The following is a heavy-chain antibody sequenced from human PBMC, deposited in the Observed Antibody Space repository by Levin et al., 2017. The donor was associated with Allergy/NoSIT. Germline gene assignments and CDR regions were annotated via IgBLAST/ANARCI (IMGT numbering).Heavy chain of an antibody. J-gene: IGHJ3*02. V-gene: IGHV3-15*01. CDR2: VKSKTNGGTT. Sequence: MTGGSLRLSCAASGFTFSNAWMNWVRQTPGKGLEWVGRVKSKTNGGTTDYAAPVKGRFTVSRDDSKNMLYLQMNSLRNEDTAVYYCSTENYYDNSGYPRDSDAFDIWGQGTMVTVSS. D-gene: IGHD3-22*01. CDR1: GFTFSNAW. CDR3: STENYYDNSGYPRDSDAFDI.